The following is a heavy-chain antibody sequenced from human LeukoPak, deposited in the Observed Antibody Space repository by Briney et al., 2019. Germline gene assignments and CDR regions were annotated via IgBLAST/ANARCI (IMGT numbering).Heavy chain of an antibody. D-gene: IGHD2-2*01. CDR3: ARARGDTSSRDAFDI. CDR2: IYYSGST. CDR1: GGSISSGDYY. Sequence: SETLSLTCTVSGGSISSGDYYWSWIRQPPGKGLEWIGYIYYSGSTYYNLSLKSRVTISVDTSKNQFSLKLSSVTAADTAVYYCARARGDTSSRDAFDIWGQGTMVTVSS. V-gene: IGHV4-30-4*08. J-gene: IGHJ3*02.